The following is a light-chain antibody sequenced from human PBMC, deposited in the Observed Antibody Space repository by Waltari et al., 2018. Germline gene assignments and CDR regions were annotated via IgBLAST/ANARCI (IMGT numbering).Light chain of an antibody. J-gene: IGKJ5*01. V-gene: IGKV1-33*01. CDR1: QDTSNY. CDR3: QQYDNLPLT. CDR2: DAS. Sequence: EIQMTQSPSSLSASVGDSVTITCQASQDTSNYLNWYQQQPGKAPKLLIDDASNLETGVPSRFSGSGSGTDFTFTISSLQPEDIATYYRQQYDNLPLTFGRGTRLEIK.